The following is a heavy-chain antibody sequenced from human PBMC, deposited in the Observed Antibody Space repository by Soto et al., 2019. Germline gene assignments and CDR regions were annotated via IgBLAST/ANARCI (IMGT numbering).Heavy chain of an antibody. CDR2: ISTYNGDT. Sequence: ASVNVSCKASGYSFTTYGVTWVRQAPGQGLEWMGWISTYNGDTRVAQQHQGRVTLTTDTSTNAAHMELRSLRSDDTAIYYCARTEGRSTRGDYWGQGTLVTVSS. J-gene: IGHJ4*02. CDR1: GYSFTTYG. D-gene: IGHD2-8*01. V-gene: IGHV1-18*01. CDR3: ARTEGRSTRGDY.